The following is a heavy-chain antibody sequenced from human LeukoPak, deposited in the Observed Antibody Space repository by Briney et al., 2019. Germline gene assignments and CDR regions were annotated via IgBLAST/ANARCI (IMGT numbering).Heavy chain of an antibody. CDR2: IRWNSGSV. J-gene: IGHJ4*02. Sequence: GGSLRLSCAASGFTFDDYAMHWVRQAPGKGLEWVSGIRWNSGSVGYADSVKGRFTISRDNAKNSLYLQMNSLRAEDMALYYCAKEGREYYDFWSGRGWGDYFDYWGQGTLVTVSS. V-gene: IGHV3-9*03. CDR3: AKEGREYYDFWSGRGWGDYFDY. CDR1: GFTFDDYA. D-gene: IGHD3-3*01.